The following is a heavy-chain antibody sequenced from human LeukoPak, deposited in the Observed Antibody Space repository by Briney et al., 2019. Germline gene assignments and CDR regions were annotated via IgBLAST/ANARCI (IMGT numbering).Heavy chain of an antibody. D-gene: IGHD3-10*01. CDR2: ISAYNGNT. CDR3: ARGPTKYYYGSGSYPFDP. V-gene: IGHV1-18*01. Sequence: PWASVKVSCKASGYTFTSYGISWVRQAPGQGLEWMGWISAYNGNTNYAQKLQGRVTMATDTSTSTAYMELRSLRSDDTAVYYCARGPTKYYYGSGSYPFDPWGQGTLVTVSS. J-gene: IGHJ5*02. CDR1: GYTFTSYG.